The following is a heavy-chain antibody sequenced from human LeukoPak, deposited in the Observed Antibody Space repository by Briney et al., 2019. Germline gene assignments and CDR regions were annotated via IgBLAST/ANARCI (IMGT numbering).Heavy chain of an antibody. V-gene: IGHV3-30-3*01. CDR3: ASSQYYYGSGSYVDY. J-gene: IGHJ4*02. CDR1: GFSFNLYA. CDR2: ISYDGSNK. Sequence: AGGSLRLSCAASGFSFNLYAMHWVRQAPGKGPEWVTVISYDGSNKDYADSVKGRFTISRDNSKNTLYLQMNSLRAEDTAVYYCASSQYYYGSGSYVDYWGQGTLVTVSS. D-gene: IGHD3-10*01.